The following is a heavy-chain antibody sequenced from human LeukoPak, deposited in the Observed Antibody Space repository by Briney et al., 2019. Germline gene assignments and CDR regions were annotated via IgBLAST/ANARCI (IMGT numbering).Heavy chain of an antibody. J-gene: IGHJ6*03. Sequence: GGSLRLSCAASGFTFSSYAMHWVRQAPGKGLEWVAVISYDGSNKYYADSVKGRFTISRDNSKNTLYLQMNSLRAEDTAVYYCARDYGSGSSYYYYYYMDVWGKGTTVTVSS. CDR3: ARDYGSGSSYYYYYYMDV. V-gene: IGHV3-30*01. D-gene: IGHD3-10*01. CDR2: ISYDGSNK. CDR1: GFTFSSYA.